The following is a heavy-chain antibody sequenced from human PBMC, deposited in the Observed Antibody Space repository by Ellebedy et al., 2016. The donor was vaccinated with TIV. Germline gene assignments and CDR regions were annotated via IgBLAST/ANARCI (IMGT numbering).Heavy chain of an antibody. D-gene: IGHD3-9*01. CDR2: ISGSGGHT. CDR1: GFTLSEYV. J-gene: IGHJ4*02. V-gene: IGHV3-23*01. CDR3: ARESDKVTVTGPNPVVHLFDY. Sequence: GGSLRLSXEVSGFTLSEYVMNWVRQAPGKGLEWVSGISGSGGHTYYADSVKGRFTISRDNTDNMVYLQMSSLRDEDTAVYYCARESDKVTVTGPNPVVHLFDYWGQGALVAVSS.